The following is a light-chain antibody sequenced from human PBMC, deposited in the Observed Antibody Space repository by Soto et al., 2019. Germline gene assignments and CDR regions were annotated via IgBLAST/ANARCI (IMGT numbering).Light chain of an antibody. J-gene: IGKJ1*01. CDR2: DAS. V-gene: IGKV1-5*01. CDR1: QNINSW. CDR3: QQYNSYSPT. Sequence: GDRVTITFRASQNINSWLAWYQQKPGKAPKFLIYDASSLQSGVPSRFSGSGSGTEFTPTISSLQPDDFATYYCQQYNSYSPTFGQGTKVDI.